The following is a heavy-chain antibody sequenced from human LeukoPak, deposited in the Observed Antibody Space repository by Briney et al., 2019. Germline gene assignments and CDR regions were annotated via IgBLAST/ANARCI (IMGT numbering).Heavy chain of an antibody. V-gene: IGHV3-7*01. D-gene: IGHD3-22*01. CDR3: ARYDDSSGYYPLGY. CDR2: IKQDGSEK. CDR1: GFTFSSYW. J-gene: IGHJ4*02. Sequence: GGSLRLSCAASGFTFSSYWMSWVRQAPGKGLEWVANIKQDGSEKYYVDSVKGRFTISRDNAKNSLYLQMNSLRAEDTAVYYCARYDDSSGYYPLGYWGQGTLVTVSS.